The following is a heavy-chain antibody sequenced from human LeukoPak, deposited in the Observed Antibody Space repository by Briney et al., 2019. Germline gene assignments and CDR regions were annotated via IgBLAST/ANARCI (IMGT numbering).Heavy chain of an antibody. CDR2: INHSGST. Sequence: PSGTLSPTWAVYGGSFRGYYRGWVRPPPGKGLEWVGEINHSGSTNNNPSLKSRVTISVDTSKNQFSLKLSSVTAADTAVYYCARAGGWIQLWFFDYWGQGTLVTVSS. J-gene: IGHJ4*02. D-gene: IGHD5-18*01. V-gene: IGHV4-34*01. CDR3: ARAGGWIQLWFFDY. CDR1: GGSFRGYY.